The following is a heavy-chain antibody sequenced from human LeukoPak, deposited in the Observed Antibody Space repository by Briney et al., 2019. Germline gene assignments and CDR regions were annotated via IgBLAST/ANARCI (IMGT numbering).Heavy chain of an antibody. CDR1: GFTFSSYW. D-gene: IGHD6-19*01. CDR3: ARYSSGWSKGFDP. CDR2: IKQDGSEK. J-gene: IGHJ5*02. V-gene: IGHV3-7*01. Sequence: GGSLRLSCAASGFTFSSYWMSWVRQAPGKGLEWVANIKQDGSEKYYVDSVKGRFTISRDNAKNSLYLQMNSLRAEDTAVYYCARYSSGWSKGFDPWGQGTLVTVSS.